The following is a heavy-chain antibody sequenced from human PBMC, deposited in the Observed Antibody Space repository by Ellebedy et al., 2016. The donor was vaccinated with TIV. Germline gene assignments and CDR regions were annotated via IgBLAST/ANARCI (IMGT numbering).Heavy chain of an antibody. J-gene: IGHJ4*02. CDR1: GYTFTSYG. V-gene: IGHV1-18*01. Sequence: AASVKVSCKASGYTFTSYGISWVRQAPGQGPEWMGWNSVYNDNTNYAQKFQGRVTMTKDTSTSTAYMELRSLRSDDTAVYYCLRGWHDYWGQGTLVTVSS. CDR2: NSVYNDNT. CDR3: LRGWHDY. D-gene: IGHD6-19*01.